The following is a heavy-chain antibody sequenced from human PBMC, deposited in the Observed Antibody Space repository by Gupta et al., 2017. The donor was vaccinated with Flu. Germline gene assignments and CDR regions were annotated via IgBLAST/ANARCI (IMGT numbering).Heavy chain of an antibody. CDR3: VRDSTFGHHDPFNI. D-gene: IGHD3-16*01. V-gene: IGHV1-18*01. J-gene: IGHJ3*02. Sequence: SGYTFTNYGFSWVRQAPGQGLEWMGWIRADIGNTYYIQKFQDRVTMTTDASTTTAYLELRSLRSDDTATYYCVRDSTFGHHDPFNIWGQGTTVTVSS. CDR2: IRADIGNT. CDR1: GYTFTNYG.